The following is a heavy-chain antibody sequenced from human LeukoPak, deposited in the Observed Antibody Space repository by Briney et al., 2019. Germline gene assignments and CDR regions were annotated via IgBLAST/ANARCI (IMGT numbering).Heavy chain of an antibody. V-gene: IGHV3-23*01. J-gene: IGHJ5*02. CDR1: GFDLTTYA. D-gene: IGHD6-13*01. CDR3: ARCMVLSQGWCNWFDP. CDR2: IRIDDGGT. Sequence: WGSLSLSCAASGFDLTTYAMTWVRKAPPKGLEWVSSIRIDDGGTYYANSVKRRFTISSDNSENTLHLQMNILRVEDTARYFWARCMVLSQGWCNWFDPWGQGTLVTVSS.